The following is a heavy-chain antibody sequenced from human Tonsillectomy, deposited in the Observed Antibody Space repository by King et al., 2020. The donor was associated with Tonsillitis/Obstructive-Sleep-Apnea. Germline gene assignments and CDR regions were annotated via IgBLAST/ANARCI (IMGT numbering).Heavy chain of an antibody. D-gene: IGHD2-21*02. V-gene: IGHV3-30*18. CDR3: AKDWVVTAENYYYGMDV. CDR1: GFTFSSYG. CDR2: ISYDGSNK. Sequence: VQLVESGGGVVQPGGSLRLSCEASGFTFSSYGMHWVRQAPGKGLEWVAVISYDGSNKYYADSVKGRFTISRDNSKNTLYLQMNSLRAEDTAVYDCAKDWVVTAENYYYGMDVWGQGTTVTVSS. J-gene: IGHJ6*02.